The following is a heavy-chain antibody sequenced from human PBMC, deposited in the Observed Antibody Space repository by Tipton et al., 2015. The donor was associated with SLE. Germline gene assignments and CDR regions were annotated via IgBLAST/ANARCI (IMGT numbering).Heavy chain of an antibody. D-gene: IGHD2-15*01. V-gene: IGHV4-59*01. CDR1: GGSISSYY. J-gene: IGHJ4*02. Sequence: TLSLTCTVSGGSISSYYWSWIRQPPGKGLEWIGYIYYSGSTNYNPSLKSRVTISVDTSKNQFSLKLSSVTAADTAVYYCARSSVMVVAGYFDYWGQGTLVTVSS. CDR3: ARSSVMVVAGYFDY. CDR2: IYYSGST.